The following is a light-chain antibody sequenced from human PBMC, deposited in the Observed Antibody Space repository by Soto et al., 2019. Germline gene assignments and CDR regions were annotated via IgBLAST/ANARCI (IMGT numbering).Light chain of an antibody. J-gene: IGLJ1*01. Sequence: QSVLAQPASVSGSPGQSISISCIGTSSDVGAFNYVSWYQHHPGKAPQLIIYDVTSRPSGVSNRFSASKSGNTASLTISGLQAEDEADYYCSSYTNRKTEVFGTGTKVTVL. V-gene: IGLV2-14*03. CDR2: DVT. CDR3: SSYTNRKTEV. CDR1: SSDVGAFNY.